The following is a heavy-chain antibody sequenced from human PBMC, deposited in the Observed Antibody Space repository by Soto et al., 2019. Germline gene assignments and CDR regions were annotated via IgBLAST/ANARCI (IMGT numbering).Heavy chain of an antibody. D-gene: IGHD5-12*01. CDR3: ARDHRYSGYDRLYYGMDV. V-gene: IGHV1-69*13. CDR2: IIPIFGTA. J-gene: IGHJ6*02. CDR1: GGTFSSYA. Sequence: SVKVSCKASGGTFSSYAISWVRQAPGQGLEWMGGIIPIFGTANYAQKFQGRVTITADESTSTAYMELSSLRSEDTAVYYCARDHRYSGYDRLYYGMDVWGQGTTVTVSS.